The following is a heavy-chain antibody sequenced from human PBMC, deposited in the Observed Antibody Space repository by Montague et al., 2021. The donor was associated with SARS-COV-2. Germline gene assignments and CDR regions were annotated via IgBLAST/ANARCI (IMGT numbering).Heavy chain of an antibody. Sequence: CAISGDSVCINTAARNWIRQSPSVGLERLGRTNYRSKWTSDYAPSVEGRISIDPDTSKNRFFLHLRSVTPEDTGVYYCVRDTGSAQAGFDAWGQGTLVTVSS. V-gene: IGHV6-1*01. D-gene: IGHD4-17*01. J-gene: IGHJ4*02. CDR2: TNYRSKWTS. CDR3: VRDTGSAQAGFDA. CDR1: GDSVCINTAA.